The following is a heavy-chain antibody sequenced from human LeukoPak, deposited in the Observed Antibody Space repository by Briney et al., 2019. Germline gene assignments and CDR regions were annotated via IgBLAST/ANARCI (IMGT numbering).Heavy chain of an antibody. CDR1: GGSFSGYY. V-gene: IGHV4-34*01. J-gene: IGHJ5*02. Sequence: SVTLSLTCAVYGGSFSGYYWSWIRQPPGKGLEWIGEINHSGSTNYNPSLKSRVTISVDTSKNQFSLKLSSVTAADTAVYYCARGRFDPWGQGTLVTVSS. CDR2: INHSGST. CDR3: ARGRFDP.